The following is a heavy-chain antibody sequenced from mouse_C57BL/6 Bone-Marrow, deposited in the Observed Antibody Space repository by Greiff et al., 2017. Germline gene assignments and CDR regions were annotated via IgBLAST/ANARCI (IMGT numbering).Heavy chain of an antibody. V-gene: IGHV1-81*01. CDR2: IYPRSGNT. D-gene: IGHD1-1*01. J-gene: IGHJ2*01. Sequence: VQLQQSGAELARPGASVKLSCKASGYTFTSYGISWVKQRTGQGLEWIGEIYPRSGNTYYNEKFKGTATLNADKSSSTEYMEIRSLTSEDSAVYFCARRSTTVNYWGQGTTLTVS. CDR1: GYTFTSYG. CDR3: ARRSTTVNY.